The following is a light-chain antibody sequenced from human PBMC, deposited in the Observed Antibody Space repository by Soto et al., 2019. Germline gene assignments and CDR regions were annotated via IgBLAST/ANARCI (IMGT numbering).Light chain of an antibody. J-gene: IGLJ1*01. CDR2: EVT. CDR1: SSDIGHYNY. CDR3: NSYTSTSTLV. Sequence: QSALTQPASVSGSPGQSITISCTGTSSDIGHYNYVSWYQQHPGKVPKLMIFEVTNRPSGISNRFSGSKSGNTASLTISGLQAEDEADYYCNSYTSTSTLVFGTGTKLTVL. V-gene: IGLV2-14*01.